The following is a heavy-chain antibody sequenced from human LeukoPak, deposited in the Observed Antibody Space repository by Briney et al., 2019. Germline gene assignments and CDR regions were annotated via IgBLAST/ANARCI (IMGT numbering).Heavy chain of an antibody. V-gene: IGHV1-3*01. Sequence: ASVKVSCKASGYTFTSYAIHWVRQAPGQRLEWMGWISASNGNTKYSQNFQGRVTFISNTSATTAFMELSSLRSEDAAVYYCARDSGSGNNDYWGQGTLVTVSS. CDR1: GYTFTSYA. CDR2: ISASNGNT. D-gene: IGHD1-26*01. CDR3: ARDSGSGNNDY. J-gene: IGHJ4*02.